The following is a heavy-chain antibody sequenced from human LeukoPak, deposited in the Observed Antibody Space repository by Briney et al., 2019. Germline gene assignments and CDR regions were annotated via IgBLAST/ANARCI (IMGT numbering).Heavy chain of an antibody. Sequence: PGGALRLSCAASGFTFSSYGMSWVRQAPGKGPEWVSAISGSGGSTYYADSVKGRFTISRDNSKNTLYLQMNSLRAEDTAVYYCAKDRGLWRFDYWGQGTLVTVSS. CDR2: ISGSGGST. CDR1: GFTFSSYG. J-gene: IGHJ4*02. V-gene: IGHV3-23*01. D-gene: IGHD3-16*01. CDR3: AKDRGLWRFDY.